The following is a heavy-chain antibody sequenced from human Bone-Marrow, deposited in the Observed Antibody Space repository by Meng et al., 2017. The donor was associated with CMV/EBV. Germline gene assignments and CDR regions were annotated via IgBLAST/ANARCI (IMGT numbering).Heavy chain of an antibody. J-gene: IGHJ6*02. CDR2: INPNSGAT. D-gene: IGHD6-6*01. Sequence: ASVKVSCKASGYTFTNYYMHWVRQAPGQGLEWMGWINPNSGATNYAQKFQGRVTLTRDTSISTAYMELSSLRSEDTAVYYCARVVAPYSSSSKGSSRYGMNVWGQGTTVTVSS. V-gene: IGHV1-2*02. CDR3: ARVVAPYSSSSKGSSRYGMNV. CDR1: GYTFTNYY.